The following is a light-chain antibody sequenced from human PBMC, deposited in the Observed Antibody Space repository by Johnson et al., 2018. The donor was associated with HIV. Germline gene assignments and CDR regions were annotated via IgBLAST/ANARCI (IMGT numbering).Light chain of an antibody. CDR2: ENN. V-gene: IGLV1-51*02. CDR3: GTWDSSLSAGRVYV. Sequence: QSVLTQPPSVSAAPGQKVTVSCSGSSSNIGNKDVSWYQQLPGAAPKLLIYENNKRPSGIPGRFSGSKSGPSATLGITGLQNGDEADYYSGTWDSSLSAGRVYVFGTGTKVTVL. J-gene: IGLJ1*01. CDR1: SSNIGNKD.